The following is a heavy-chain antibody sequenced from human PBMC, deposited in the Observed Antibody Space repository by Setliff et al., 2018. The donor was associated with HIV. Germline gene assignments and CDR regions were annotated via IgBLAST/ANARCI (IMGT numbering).Heavy chain of an antibody. CDR2: IYYSGST. CDR3: ARYRYYYDSSGYGRWFDP. D-gene: IGHD3-22*01. Sequence: LSLTCTVSGGSISSSSYYWGWIRQPPGKGLEWIGNIYYSGSTYYNPSLKSRVTISVDTSENQFSLRLNSVTAADTAVYYCARYRYYYDSSGYGRWFDPWGQGTLVTVS. V-gene: IGHV4-39*01. J-gene: IGHJ5*02. CDR1: GGSISSSSYY.